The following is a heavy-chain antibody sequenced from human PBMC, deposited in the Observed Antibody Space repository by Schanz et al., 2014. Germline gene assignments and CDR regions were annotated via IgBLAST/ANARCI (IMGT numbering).Heavy chain of an antibody. D-gene: IGHD3-22*01. CDR1: GFTFNNYD. J-gene: IGHJ4*02. Sequence: EVQLVESGGGLVRPGDSLRLSCAASGFTFNNYDMNWVRLVPGKGLECVSGISGGGGSAYYADSVKGRFTISRDNSKNTLYLQMSSLRAEDTAVYYCAKVWGSDYFYPFDYWGQGTLVTVSS. CDR2: ISGGGGSA. CDR3: AKVWGSDYFYPFDY. V-gene: IGHV3-23*04.